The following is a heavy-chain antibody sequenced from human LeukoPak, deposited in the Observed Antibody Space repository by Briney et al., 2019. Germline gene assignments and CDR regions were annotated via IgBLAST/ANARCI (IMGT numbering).Heavy chain of an antibody. CDR3: AREGIAAAGTDYDYGMDV. D-gene: IGHD6-13*01. J-gene: IGHJ6*04. CDR2: IYYSGST. CDR1: GGSISSYY. Sequence: SETLSLTCTVSGGSISSYYWSWIRQPPGKGLEWIGYIYYSGSTNYNPSLKSRVTISVDTPKNQFSLKLSSVTAADTAVYYCAREGIAAAGTDYDYGMDVWGKGTTVSVSS. V-gene: IGHV4-59*01.